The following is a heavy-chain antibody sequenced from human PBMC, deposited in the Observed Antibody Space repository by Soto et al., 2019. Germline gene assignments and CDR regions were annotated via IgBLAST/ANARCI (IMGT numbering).Heavy chain of an antibody. V-gene: IGHV1-24*01. CDR2: FDPEDGET. CDR1: GYTLTELS. CDR3: ATAVYDSSGYYGFAP. Sequence: AASVKVSGKVSGYTLTELSMHWVRQAPGKGLEWMGGFDPEDGETIYAQKFQGRVTMTEDTSTDTAYMELSSLRSEDTAVYYCATAVYDSSGYYGFAPWGQGTLVTVSS. J-gene: IGHJ5*02. D-gene: IGHD3-22*01.